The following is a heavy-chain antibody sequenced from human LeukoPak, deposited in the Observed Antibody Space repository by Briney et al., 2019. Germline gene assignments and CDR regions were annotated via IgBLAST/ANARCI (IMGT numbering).Heavy chain of an antibody. J-gene: IGHJ4*02. CDR1: GFTFSSYS. CDR2: ISSSSSYI. Sequence: GGSLRLSCAASGFTFSSYSMNWVRQAPGKGLEWVSSISSSSSYIYYADSVKGRFTISRDNAKNSLYLQMNSLRAEGTAVYYCARDYQMFGEFDYWGQGTLVTVSS. CDR3: ARDYQMFGEFDY. V-gene: IGHV3-21*01. D-gene: IGHD3-10*02.